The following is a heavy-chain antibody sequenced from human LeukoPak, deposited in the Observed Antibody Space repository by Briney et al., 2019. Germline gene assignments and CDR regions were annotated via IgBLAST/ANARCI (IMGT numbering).Heavy chain of an antibody. V-gene: IGHV3-53*01. Sequence: GGSLRLSCAASGFTVSSDYMSWVRQAPGKGLEWVSVIYSGGNTYYSDSVKGRFTISRDNSKNTLYLQMNSLRAEDTAVYYCAVEYTSSSFDYWGRGTLVSVSS. CDR1: GFTVSSDY. CDR3: AVEYTSSSFDY. D-gene: IGHD6-6*01. J-gene: IGHJ4*02. CDR2: IYSGGNT.